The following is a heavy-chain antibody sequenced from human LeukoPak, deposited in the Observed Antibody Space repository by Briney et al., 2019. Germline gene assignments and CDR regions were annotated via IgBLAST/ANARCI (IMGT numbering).Heavy chain of an antibody. CDR1: GYTFTSYY. J-gene: IGHJ6*04. V-gene: IGHV1-46*01. CDR2: INPSGGST. Sequence: ASVKVSCKASGYTFTSYYMHWVRQAPGQGLEWMGIINPSGGSTSYAQKFQGRVTMTRDTSTSTVYMELSSLRSEDAGVYYCARVDYGSGSYPVWGKGTTVTISS. D-gene: IGHD3-10*01. CDR3: ARVDYGSGSYPV.